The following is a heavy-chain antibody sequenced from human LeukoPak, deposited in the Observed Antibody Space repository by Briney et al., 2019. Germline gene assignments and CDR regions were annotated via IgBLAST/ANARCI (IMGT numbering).Heavy chain of an antibody. CDR1: GFTFSSCA. D-gene: IGHD2-15*01. CDR2: ISGSGDST. Sequence: GGSLRLSCAASGFTFSSCAMSWVRQAPGKGLEWVSAISGSGDSTYYADSVKGRFTISRDNSKNTLYLQMNSLRAEDTAVYYCAKDLCSGGSCLEAFDIWGQGTMVTVSS. V-gene: IGHV3-23*01. J-gene: IGHJ3*02. CDR3: AKDLCSGGSCLEAFDI.